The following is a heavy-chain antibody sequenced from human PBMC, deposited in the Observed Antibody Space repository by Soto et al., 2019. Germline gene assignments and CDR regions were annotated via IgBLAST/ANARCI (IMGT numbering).Heavy chain of an antibody. Sequence: QAQLVQSGAEVKKPGSSVKVSCTASGGTFNSYTINWVRQAPGQGLEWVGRVNPIVGMSNSAQKFQGRVTITADKSTSKAYMDLTSLKSEDTAVYYCATSYGSGSAHFDYWGQGTLVTVSS. V-gene: IGHV1-69*02. D-gene: IGHD3-10*01. CDR2: VNPIVGMS. CDR1: GGTFNSYT. J-gene: IGHJ4*02. CDR3: ATSYGSGSAHFDY.